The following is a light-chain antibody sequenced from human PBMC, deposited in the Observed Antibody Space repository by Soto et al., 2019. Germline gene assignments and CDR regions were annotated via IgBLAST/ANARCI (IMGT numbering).Light chain of an antibody. Sequence: DIQMTQSPVSLSASVGDRVTITCRASQDIHRYLAWFQQKPGKAPKSLIYATSSLQLGVPSSFSCSGSGTEFSLTIISLQPEDFATYHCQQYDNCPLAIGHGTRLEMK. CDR3: QQYDNCPLA. V-gene: IGKV1-16*01. J-gene: IGKJ5*01. CDR1: QDIHRY. CDR2: ATS.